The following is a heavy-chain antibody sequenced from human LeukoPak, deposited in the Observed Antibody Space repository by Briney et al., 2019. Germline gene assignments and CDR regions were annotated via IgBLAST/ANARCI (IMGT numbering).Heavy chain of an antibody. CDR2: INWNGGGT. CDR3: AKEIWPTVTTPGWTYFDY. J-gene: IGHJ4*02. V-gene: IGHV3-20*04. CDR1: GFTFDDYG. Sequence: GGSLRPSCAASGFTFDDYGMSWVRQAPGKGLEWVSGINWNGGGTVYADSVKGRFTISRDNSRNTLYLQMNSLRAEDTAVYYCAKEIWPTVTTPGWTYFDYWGQGTLVTVSS. D-gene: IGHD4-17*01.